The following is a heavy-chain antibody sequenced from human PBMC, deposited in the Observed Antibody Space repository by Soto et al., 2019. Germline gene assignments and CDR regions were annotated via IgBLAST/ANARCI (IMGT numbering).Heavy chain of an antibody. CDR3: VKIRGGNNFDFFD. J-gene: IGHJ4*02. CDR2: VRGNGDPP. CDR1: GFTFSSYA. Sequence: PGGSLRLSCSASGFTFSSYAMHWVRQAPGKGLEYVSGVRGNGDPPFYADSVKGRFTISRDNSKNTLYLQMSSLSADDTAVYYCVKIRGGNNFDFFDWGQGALVTVSS. V-gene: IGHV3-64D*06. D-gene: IGHD5-12*01.